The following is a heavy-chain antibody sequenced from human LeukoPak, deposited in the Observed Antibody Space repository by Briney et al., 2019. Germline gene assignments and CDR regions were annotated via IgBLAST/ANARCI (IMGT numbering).Heavy chain of an antibody. Sequence: ASVKVSCKASGGTFSSYAISWVRQAPGQGLEWMGGIIPIFGTANYAQKFQGRVTITADESTSTAYMELSSLRSEDTAVYYCARAVLTPYYFDYWGRGTLVTVSS. V-gene: IGHV1-69*01. CDR3: ARAVLTPYYFDY. J-gene: IGHJ4*02. CDR2: IIPIFGTA. CDR1: GGTFSSYA.